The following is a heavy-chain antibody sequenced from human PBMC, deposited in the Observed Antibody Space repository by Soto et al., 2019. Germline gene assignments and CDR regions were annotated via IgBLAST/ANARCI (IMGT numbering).Heavy chain of an antibody. D-gene: IGHD3-22*01. J-gene: IGHJ6*02. V-gene: IGHV1-69*13. CDR2: IIPMFGTP. CDR3: ARPLRDRNFYHGSAV. CDR1: GGTFSKYA. Sequence: SVKVSCKASGGTFSKYAISWVRQAPGQGLEWLGGIIPMFGTPNYAQKFQGRVTISADESTTTAYLELSSLRSADTAVYFCARPLRDRNFYHGSAVWGQGTTVTVSS.